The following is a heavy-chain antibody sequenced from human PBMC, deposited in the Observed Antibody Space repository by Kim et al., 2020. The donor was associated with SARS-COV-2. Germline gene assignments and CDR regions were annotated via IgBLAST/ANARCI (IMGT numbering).Heavy chain of an antibody. CDR1: GGSISSSSYY. CDR2: IYYSGST. D-gene: IGHD6-13*01. CDR3: ARQGIAAAGTIWDY. Sequence: SETLSLTCTVSGGSISSSSYYWGWIRQPPGKGLEWIGSIYYSGSTYYNPSLKSRGTISVDTSKNQFSLKLSSVTAADTAVYYCARQGIAAAGTIWDYWGQGTLVTVSS. V-gene: IGHV4-39*01. J-gene: IGHJ4*02.